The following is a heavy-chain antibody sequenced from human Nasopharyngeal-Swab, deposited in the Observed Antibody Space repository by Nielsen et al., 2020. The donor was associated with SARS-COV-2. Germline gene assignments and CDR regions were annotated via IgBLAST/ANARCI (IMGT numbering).Heavy chain of an antibody. V-gene: IGHV3-30*02. D-gene: IGHD4-17*01. J-gene: IGHJ4*02. Sequence: GGSLRLSCAASGFTFSSYGMHWVRQAPGKGLEWVAFIRYDGSKYYADSVKGRFTISRDISKNTLYLQMNTLRADDTAVYYCARMDYGDFADWGQGTLVTVSS. CDR1: GFTFSSYG. CDR2: IRYDGSK. CDR3: ARMDYGDFAD.